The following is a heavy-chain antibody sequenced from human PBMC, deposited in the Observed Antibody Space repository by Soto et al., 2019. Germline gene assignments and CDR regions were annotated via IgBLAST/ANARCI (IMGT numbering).Heavy chain of an antibody. CDR1: GGSISSSNW. Sequence: SETLSLTCAVSGGSISSSNWWSWVRQPPGKGLEWIGEIYHSGSTNYNPSLKSRVTISVDKSKNQFSLKLSSVTAADTAVYYCAATYYYDSSGYYHDYWGQGTLVTVSS. V-gene: IGHV4-4*02. D-gene: IGHD3-22*01. J-gene: IGHJ4*02. CDR2: IYHSGST. CDR3: AATYYYDSSGYYHDY.